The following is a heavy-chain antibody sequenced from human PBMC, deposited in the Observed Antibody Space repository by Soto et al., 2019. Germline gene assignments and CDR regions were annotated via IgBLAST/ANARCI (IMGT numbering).Heavy chain of an antibody. V-gene: IGHV3-20*04. J-gene: IGHJ4*02. Sequence: EVQLVESGGGVVRPGGSLRLSCAASGFTFADYGMSWVRQPPGKGLEWVSGITRDRGAIGYADSVKGRFTISRDNAKSSLYLQMNGLRVEDTALYYCARPGSRGYWDYWGRGTLVTVSS. CDR3: ARPGSRGYWDY. CDR2: ITRDRGAI. CDR1: GFTFADYG. D-gene: IGHD3-22*01.